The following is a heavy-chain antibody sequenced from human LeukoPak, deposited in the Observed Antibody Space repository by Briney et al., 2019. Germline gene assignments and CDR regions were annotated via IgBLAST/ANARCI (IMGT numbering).Heavy chain of an antibody. Sequence: GGSLRLSCGASGFTFRGYAMSWVRQAPGKGLEWVSGISESSRFIHHADSVKGRLTISRDDSTNTLHLQMNSLKAEDTAVYYCAKSAYAGYDWGYMGQSWGQGTLVTVSS. CDR2: ISESSRFI. V-gene: IGHV3-23*01. J-gene: IGHJ1*01. CDR1: GFTFRGYA. CDR3: AKSAYAGYDWGYMGQS. D-gene: IGHD5-12*01.